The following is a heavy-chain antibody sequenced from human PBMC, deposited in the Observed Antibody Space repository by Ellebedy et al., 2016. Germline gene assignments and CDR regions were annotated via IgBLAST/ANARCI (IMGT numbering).Heavy chain of an antibody. D-gene: IGHD5-24*01. CDR2: ISYDGSNK. V-gene: IGHV3-30*18. Sequence: GESLKISCAASGFTFSSYGMHWVRQAPGKGLEWVAVISYDGSNKYYADSVKGRFTISRDNSKNTLYLRMNSLRAEDTAVYYCAKDKRVEMATIIDYWGQGTLVTVSS. CDR1: GFTFSSYG. CDR3: AKDKRVEMATIIDY. J-gene: IGHJ4*02.